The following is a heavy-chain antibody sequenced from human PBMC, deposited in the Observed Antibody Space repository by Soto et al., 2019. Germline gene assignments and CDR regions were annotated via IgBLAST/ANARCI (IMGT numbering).Heavy chain of an antibody. Sequence: GASVKVSCKASGGTFSSYAISWVRQAPGQGLEWMGGIIPIFGTANYAQKFQGRVTITADKSTSTAYMELSSLRSEDTAVYYCASNDYRQEYYYGMDVWGQGTTVTVSS. V-gene: IGHV1-69*06. J-gene: IGHJ6*02. CDR1: GGTFSSYA. CDR3: ASNDYRQEYYYGMDV. D-gene: IGHD3-16*01. CDR2: IIPIFGTA.